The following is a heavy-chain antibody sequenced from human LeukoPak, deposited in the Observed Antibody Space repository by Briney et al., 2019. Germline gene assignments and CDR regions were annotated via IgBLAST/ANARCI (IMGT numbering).Heavy chain of an antibody. CDR3: ARDQASGSYSYYGMDV. Sequence: PGRSLRLSCTASGFTFSSYAMHWVRQAPGKGLEWVADIWYDGSNKYYADSVKRRLTLSRHNSKNTLSLQTHSLRGEDTAVYYCARDQASGSYSYYGMDVWGQGTTVTVSS. CDR2: IWYDGSNK. D-gene: IGHD1-26*01. J-gene: IGHJ6*02. CDR1: GFTFSSYA. V-gene: IGHV3-33*01.